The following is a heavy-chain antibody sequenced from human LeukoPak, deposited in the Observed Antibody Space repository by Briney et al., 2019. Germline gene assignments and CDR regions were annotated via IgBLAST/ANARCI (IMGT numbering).Heavy chain of an antibody. D-gene: IGHD3-10*01. CDR1: GYTFTSYA. Sequence: ASVKVSCKASGYTFTSYAMNWVRQAPGQGLEWMGWINTNTGNPTYAQGFTGRFVFSLDTSVSTAYLQISSLKAEDTAVYYCAREGKDYYGSGSDTYPDYWGQGTLVTVSS. CDR3: AREGKDYYGSGSDTYPDY. J-gene: IGHJ4*02. V-gene: IGHV7-4-1*02. CDR2: INTNTGNP.